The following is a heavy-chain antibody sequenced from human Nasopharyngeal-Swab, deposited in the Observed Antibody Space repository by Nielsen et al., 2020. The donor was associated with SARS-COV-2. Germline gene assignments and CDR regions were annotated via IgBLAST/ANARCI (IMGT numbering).Heavy chain of an antibody. CDR3: AKDRDSGDDSGEYYHYYGMDV. D-gene: IGHD5-12*01. CDR1: GFTFSSYA. J-gene: IGHJ6*02. V-gene: IGHV3-23*01. CDR2: ISGSGGST. Sequence: GGSLRLSCAASGFTFSSYAMSWVRQAPGKGLEWVSAISGSGGSTYYADSVKGRFTISRDNSKNTLYLQMNSLRAEDTAMYYCAKDRDSGDDSGEYYHYYGMDVWGQGTSVTVS.